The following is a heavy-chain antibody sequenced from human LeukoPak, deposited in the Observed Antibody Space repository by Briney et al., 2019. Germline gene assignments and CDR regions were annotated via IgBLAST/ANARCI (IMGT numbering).Heavy chain of an antibody. CDR2: IYPVDSHT. V-gene: IGHV5-51*01. J-gene: IGHJ5*02. CDR1: GYSFTSYW. CDR3: ARGRHLVVPAAKNWFDP. Sequence: ESLKISYKGSGYSFTSYWIGWVRPMPGKGVEGMGIIYPVDSHTRYSPSFQGQVTISAHNSISPPYLQWSSLKASDTAMYYCARGRHLVVPAAKNWFDPWGQGTLVTVSS. D-gene: IGHD2-2*01.